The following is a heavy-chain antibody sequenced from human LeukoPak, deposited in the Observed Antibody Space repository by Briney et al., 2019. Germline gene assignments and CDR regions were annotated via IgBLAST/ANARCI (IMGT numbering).Heavy chain of an antibody. J-gene: IGHJ4*02. CDR1: GFTFSSYT. D-gene: IGHD3-3*01. V-gene: IGHV3-21*01. Sequence: GGPLRLSCAASGFTFSSYTMNWVRQSPGKGLEWVSCITYTSDIYYADSVKGRFTISRDNAKNSLYLQMNSLRAEDTAVYYCAKGAGTIFGVVIIEDYFDYWGQGTLVTVSS. CDR2: ITYTSDI. CDR3: AKGAGTIFGVVIIEDYFDY.